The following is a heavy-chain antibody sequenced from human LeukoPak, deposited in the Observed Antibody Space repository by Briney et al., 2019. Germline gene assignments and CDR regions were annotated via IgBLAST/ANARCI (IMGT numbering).Heavy chain of an antibody. CDR1: GFTFSSYA. Sequence: GGSLRLSCAASGFTFSSYAMHWVRQAPGKGLGWVAVISYDGSNKYYADSVKGRFTIPRDNSKNTLYLQMNSLRAEDTAVYYCAGGSPYSSGCPLWGQGTLVTVSS. CDR2: ISYDGSNK. D-gene: IGHD6-19*01. CDR3: AGGSPYSSGCPL. J-gene: IGHJ4*02. V-gene: IGHV3-30*04.